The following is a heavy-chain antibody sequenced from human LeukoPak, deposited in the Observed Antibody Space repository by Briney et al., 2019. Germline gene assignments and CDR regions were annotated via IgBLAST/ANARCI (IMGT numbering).Heavy chain of an antibody. CDR3: AREIPDDYYYYYMDV. J-gene: IGHJ6*03. Sequence: SETLSLTCAVYGGSFSGYYWSWIRQPPGKGLEWIGEINHSGSTNYNPSLKSRVTISVDTSKNQFSLKLSSVTAEDTALYYCAREIPDDYYYYYMDVWGKGTTVTVSS. CDR1: GGSFSGYY. CDR2: INHSGST. V-gene: IGHV4-34*01.